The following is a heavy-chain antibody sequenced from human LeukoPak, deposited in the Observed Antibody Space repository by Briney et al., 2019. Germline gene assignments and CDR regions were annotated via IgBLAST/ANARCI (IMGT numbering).Heavy chain of an antibody. CDR3: AKGRGGSSNWGSDY. V-gene: IGHV3-23*01. CDR1: GFTFTSYT. Sequence: GGSLRLSCAASGFTFTSYTMSWVRQAPGKGLEWVSAISGSGGNTYYADSVKGRFTISRDNSRNTLYLEMNSLTGEGTAVYYCAKGRGGSSNWGSDYWGQGTQVTVSS. D-gene: IGHD7-27*01. CDR2: ISGSGGNT. J-gene: IGHJ4*02.